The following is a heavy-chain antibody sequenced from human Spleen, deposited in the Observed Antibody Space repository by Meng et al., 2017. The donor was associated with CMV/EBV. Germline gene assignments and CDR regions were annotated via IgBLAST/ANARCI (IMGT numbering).Heavy chain of an antibody. CDR3: ASIAAAGTAIVY. CDR2: INHSGST. CDR1: GGSFSGYY. J-gene: IGHJ4*02. V-gene: IGHV4-34*01. Sequence: QVQVQKWGAGLLKPSETLSLTCAVYGGSFSGYYWSWIRQPPGKGLEWIGEINHSGSTNYNPSLKSRVTISVDTSKNQFSLKLSSVTAADTAVYYRASIAAAGTAIVYWGQGTLVTVSS. D-gene: IGHD6-13*01.